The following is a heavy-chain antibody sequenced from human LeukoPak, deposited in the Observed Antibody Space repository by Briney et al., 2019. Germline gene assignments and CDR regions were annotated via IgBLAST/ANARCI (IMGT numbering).Heavy chain of an antibody. CDR3: AKGRYYGSGKWGYFEY. CDR1: GFTFSNYA. V-gene: IGHV3-23*01. CDR2: ISGSSTNI. Sequence: GGSPRLSCAASGFTFSNYAMTWVRQAPGKGLEWVSGISGSSTNIQYADSVKGRFTISRDNSKNTLYLQMNSLRAEDTAVYYCAKGRYYGSGKWGYFEYWGQGTLVTVSS. J-gene: IGHJ4*02. D-gene: IGHD3-10*01.